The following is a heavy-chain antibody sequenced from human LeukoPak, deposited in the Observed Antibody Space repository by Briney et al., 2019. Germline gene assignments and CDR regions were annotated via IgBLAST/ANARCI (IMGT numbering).Heavy chain of an antibody. CDR3: AIMYYDFWSGYYKDYMDV. V-gene: IGHV1-2*02. CDR1: GYTFIGYY. CDR2: INPNNGGT. Sequence: ASVKVSCKASGYTFIGYYMHWVRQAPGQGLEWMGWINPNNGGTNYAQKFQGRGTMTRNTSISTAYMELSSLRSEDTAVYYCAIMYYDFWSGYYKDYMDVWGKGTTVTVSS. J-gene: IGHJ6*03. D-gene: IGHD3-3*01.